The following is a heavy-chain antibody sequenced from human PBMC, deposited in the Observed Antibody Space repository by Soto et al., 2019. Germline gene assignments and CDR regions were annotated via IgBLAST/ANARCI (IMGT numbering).Heavy chain of an antibody. D-gene: IGHD2-2*02. Sequence: GGSLRLSCAASGITLSSNAMSWVRQAPGKGLEWVSLISGGGGDKYYAGSVKDRFIISRDNSKNTLYLQMNSLRAEDTAVYYCASRAATPPHYYFDYWGQGTLVTVSS. CDR1: GITLSSNA. J-gene: IGHJ4*02. V-gene: IGHV3-23*01. CDR2: ISGGGGDK. CDR3: ASRAATPPHYYFDY.